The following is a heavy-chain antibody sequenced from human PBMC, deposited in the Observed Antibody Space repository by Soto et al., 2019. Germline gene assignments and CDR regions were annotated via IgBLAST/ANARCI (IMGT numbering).Heavy chain of an antibody. J-gene: IGHJ5*02. CDR1: GFLFNSYP. Sequence: PGGSLRLSCAASGFLFNSYPMHWVRQAPGKGLEWVARVSSEGTRTVYADSVKGRFTVSRDNSKNTLYLDLSRVRTEDTAVYYCANLGRADYPTIDPWGQGTRVTVSS. CDR2: VSSEGTRT. V-gene: IGHV3-30-3*01. CDR3: ANLGRADYPTIDP. D-gene: IGHD4-17*01.